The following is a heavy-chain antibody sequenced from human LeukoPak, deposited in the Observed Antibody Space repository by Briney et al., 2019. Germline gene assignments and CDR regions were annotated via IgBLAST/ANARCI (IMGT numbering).Heavy chain of an antibody. CDR2: IYSSGST. Sequence: SETLSLTCTVSGGSISSGSYYWSWIRQPAGKGLEWIGRIYSSGSTSYNPSLKSRVTISVDTSKNQFSLKLSSVTAADTAVYYCARRRGWMVRGAYMDVWGKGTTVTISS. CDR3: ARRRGWMVRGAYMDV. CDR1: GGSISSGSYY. D-gene: IGHD3-10*01. V-gene: IGHV4-61*02. J-gene: IGHJ6*03.